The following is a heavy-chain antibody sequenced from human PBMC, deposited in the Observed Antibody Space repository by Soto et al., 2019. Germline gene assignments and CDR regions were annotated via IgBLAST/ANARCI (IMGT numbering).Heavy chain of an antibody. CDR2: IYYSGST. Sequence: SETLSLTCTVSGGSISSGGYYWSWIRQHPGKGLEWIGYIYYSGSTYYNPSLKSRVTISVDTSKNQFSLKLSSVTAADTAVYYCARANYCSSTSGYSDLDGLAVVRPYNWFDPWGQGTLVTVSS. D-gene: IGHD2-2*01. CDR3: ARANYCSSTSGYSDLDGLAVVRPYNWFDP. J-gene: IGHJ5*02. V-gene: IGHV4-31*03. CDR1: GGSISSGGYY.